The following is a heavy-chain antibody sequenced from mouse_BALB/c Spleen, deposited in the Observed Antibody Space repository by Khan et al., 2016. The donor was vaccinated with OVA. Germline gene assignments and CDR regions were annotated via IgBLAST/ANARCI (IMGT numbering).Heavy chain of an antibody. CDR3: ANHLTGSFVY. CDR2: ISSVGDYT. CDR1: GFTFSSYS. J-gene: IGHJ3*01. D-gene: IGHD4-1*01. V-gene: IGHV5-6*01. Sequence: EVELVESGGDLVKPGGSLKLSCAASGFTFSSYSMSWVRQTPDKRLEWVTTISSVGDYTYYPDSVKGRFTISRENAKNTLYLQMSSLKSEDTAMYYCANHLTGSFVYWGQGTLVTVSA.